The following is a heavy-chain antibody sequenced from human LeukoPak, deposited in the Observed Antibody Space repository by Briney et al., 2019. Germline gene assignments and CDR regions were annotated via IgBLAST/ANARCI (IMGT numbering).Heavy chain of an antibody. CDR1: GGSISSSSYY. Sequence: SETLSLTCTVSGGSISSSSYYWGWIRQPPGKELEWIGSIYHSGNTYYNPSLKSRVTISVDTSKNQFSLKLSSVTAADTAVYYCARLRYFDLNYFDYWGQGTLVTVSS. CDR2: IYHSGNT. D-gene: IGHD3-9*01. J-gene: IGHJ4*02. CDR3: ARLRYFDLNYFDY. V-gene: IGHV4-39*07.